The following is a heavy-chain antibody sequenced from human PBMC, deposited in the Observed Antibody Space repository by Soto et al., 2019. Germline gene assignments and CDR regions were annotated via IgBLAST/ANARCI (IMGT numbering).Heavy chain of an antibody. CDR3: AKDISEIVGAVGYQYGMDV. J-gene: IGHJ6*02. CDR2: IIPILTTP. CDR1: GGTFRIYG. D-gene: IGHD1-26*01. V-gene: IGHV1-69*13. Sequence: SVKVSCKASGGTFRIYGFSWVRQARGQGPEWIGGIIPILTTPNYAPKFQDRVTIVADESTTTVYMELRSLRFDDTAVYYCAKDISEIVGAVGYQYGMDVWGQGTTVTVSS.